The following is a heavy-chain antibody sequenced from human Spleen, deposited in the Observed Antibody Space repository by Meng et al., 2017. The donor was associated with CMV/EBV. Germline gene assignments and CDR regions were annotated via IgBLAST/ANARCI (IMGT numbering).Heavy chain of an antibody. CDR3: AKIFPSVYYKYSMDV. CDR1: GASITSSSYF. V-gene: IGHV4-39*06. Sequence: SETLSLTCTVSGASITSSSYFWDWIRQSPGKGLEWIGSLSYGGNIYYNSSLKSRVPISVDMSKNQITLRLTSVTAADTAVYYCAKIFPSVYYKYSMDVWGQGTTVTVSS. D-gene: IGHD3-3*01. CDR2: LSYGGNI. J-gene: IGHJ6*02.